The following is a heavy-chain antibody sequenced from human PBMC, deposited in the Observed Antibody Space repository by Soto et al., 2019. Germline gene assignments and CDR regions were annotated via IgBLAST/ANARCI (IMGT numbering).Heavy chain of an antibody. D-gene: IGHD4-4*01. V-gene: IGHV1-3*01. CDR2: INAGNGNT. Sequence: ASLKVSCKASGGTFSSYAMHWVRQAPGQRLEWMGWINAGNGNTKYSQKFQGRVTITRDTSASTAYMELSSLRSEDTAVYYCASSTVLYYYYGMDVWGQGTTVTVSS. CDR3: ASSTVLYYYYGMDV. J-gene: IGHJ6*02. CDR1: GGTFSSYA.